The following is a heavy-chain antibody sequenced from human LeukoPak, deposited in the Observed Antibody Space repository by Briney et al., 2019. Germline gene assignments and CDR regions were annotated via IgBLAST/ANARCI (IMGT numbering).Heavy chain of an antibody. CDR3: ARSSGFNDAFDI. V-gene: IGHV4-39*01. D-gene: IGHD6-19*01. CDR2: IYYSGGT. Sequence: SETLSLTCTVSGGSISSSSYYWGWIRQPPGKGLEWIGSIYYSGGTYYNPSLKSRVTISVDTSKNQFSLKLSSVTAADTAVYYCARSSGFNDAFDIWGQGTMVTVSS. J-gene: IGHJ3*02. CDR1: GGSISSSSYY.